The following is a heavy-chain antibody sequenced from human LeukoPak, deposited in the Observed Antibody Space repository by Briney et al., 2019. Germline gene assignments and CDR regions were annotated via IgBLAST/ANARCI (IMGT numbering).Heavy chain of an antibody. V-gene: IGHV1-69*13. D-gene: IGHD7-27*01. Sequence: GASVKVSCKASGGTFSSYAISWVRQAPGQGLEWMGGIIPIFGTANYAQKFQGRVTITADESTSTAYMELSRLRSDDTAVYYCALSRRPGDPFDYWGQGTLVTVSS. CDR3: ALSRRPGDPFDY. J-gene: IGHJ4*02. CDR2: IIPIFGTA. CDR1: GGTFSSYA.